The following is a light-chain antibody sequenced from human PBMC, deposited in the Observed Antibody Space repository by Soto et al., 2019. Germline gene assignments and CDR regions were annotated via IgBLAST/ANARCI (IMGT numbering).Light chain of an antibody. Sequence: QSVLTQSPSVSGAPRQRVTITCSGSTSNIGNNAVSWYQQLPGEAPKLLLYYDDLLSSGVSDRFSASKSGTSASLAISGLQSEDEADYYCATWDDTLNGVGFVEGTPVTVL. V-gene: IGLV1-36*01. CDR2: YDD. CDR1: TSNIGNNA. J-gene: IGLJ3*02. CDR3: ATWDDTLNGVG.